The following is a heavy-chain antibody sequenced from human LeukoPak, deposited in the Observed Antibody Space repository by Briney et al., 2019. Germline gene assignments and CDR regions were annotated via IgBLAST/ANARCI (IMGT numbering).Heavy chain of an antibody. CDR1: GGSLSGYY. CDR3: ARRRWSSSSVIGY. CDR2: INHSGST. D-gene: IGHD6-6*01. J-gene: IGHJ4*02. V-gene: IGHV4-34*01. Sequence: SETLSLTCGVNGGSLSGYYWIWNRQTPTQELEWIGEINHSGSTNYNPSLKSRVTISVDTSKNQFYLSLTSLTAADTAVYYCARRRWSSSSVIGYWGRGTRVTVSP.